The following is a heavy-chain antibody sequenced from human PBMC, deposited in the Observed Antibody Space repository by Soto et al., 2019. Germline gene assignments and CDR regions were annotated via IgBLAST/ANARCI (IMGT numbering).Heavy chain of an antibody. CDR3: ARRSGAETQWPYYDDSGYYWMVFDS. J-gene: IGHJ4*02. CDR1: GFSLSTRGMG. Sequence: QITLKESGPTLVKPTQTLTLTCSFSGFSLSTRGMGVAWIRQPPGKALEWLALIFWDDDKRYSPSLQSRLTTTKDTSKNQVVFTMTNVDPVDRATYYCARRSGAETQWPYYDDSGYYWMVFDSWGQGTLVTASS. CDR2: IFWDDDK. D-gene: IGHD3-22*01. V-gene: IGHV2-5*02.